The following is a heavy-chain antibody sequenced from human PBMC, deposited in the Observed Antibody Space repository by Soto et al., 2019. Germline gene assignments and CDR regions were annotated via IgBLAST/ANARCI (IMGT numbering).Heavy chain of an antibody. J-gene: IGHJ4*02. Sequence: QSGGSLRLSCTASGFTFSSYDMNWVRQAPGKGLEWVSFIASSSSTIFYADSVKGRFTISRDNAKNSLFLQMNSLRDEDTAVYYCARGRQNYYDSSGYHSWGQGTLVTVSS. V-gene: IGHV3-48*02. CDR3: ARGRQNYYDSSGYHS. CDR2: IASSSSTI. CDR1: GFTFSSYD. D-gene: IGHD3-22*01.